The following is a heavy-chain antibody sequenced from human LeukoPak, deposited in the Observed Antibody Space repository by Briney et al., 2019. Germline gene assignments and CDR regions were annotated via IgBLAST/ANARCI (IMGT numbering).Heavy chain of an antibody. J-gene: IGHJ4*02. Sequence: HWASVKVSCKASGYTFTSYAMHWVRQAPGQRLEWMGWINAGNGNTKYSQKFQGRVTITRDTSASTAYMELSSLRPEDTAVYYCASGPLAAAGILDYWGQGTLVTVSS. CDR2: INAGNGNT. CDR1: GYTFTSYA. D-gene: IGHD6-13*01. V-gene: IGHV1-3*01. CDR3: ASGPLAAAGILDY.